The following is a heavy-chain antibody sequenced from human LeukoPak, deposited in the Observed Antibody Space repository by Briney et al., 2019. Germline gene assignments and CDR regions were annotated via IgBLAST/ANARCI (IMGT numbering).Heavy chain of an antibody. V-gene: IGHV3-48*03. Sequence: QPGGSLRLSCAASGFTFSSYEMNWVRQAPGKGLEWVSYISSSGSTIYYADPVKGRFTISRDNAKNSLYLQMNSLRAEDTAVYYCARATAGAPRDYWGQGTLVTASS. CDR3: ARATAGAPRDY. CDR2: ISSSGSTI. D-gene: IGHD2-21*02. J-gene: IGHJ4*02. CDR1: GFTFSSYE.